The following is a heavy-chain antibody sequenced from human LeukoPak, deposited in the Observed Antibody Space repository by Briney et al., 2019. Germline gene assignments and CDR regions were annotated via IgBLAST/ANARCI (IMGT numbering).Heavy chain of an antibody. J-gene: IGHJ5*02. V-gene: IGHV4-34*01. Sequence: PSETLSLTCAVYGGSFSGYYWSWIRQPPGKGLEWIGEINHSGSTNYNPSLKSRVTISVDTSKNQFSLKLSSVTAADTAVYYCARYHRGRGRLQHNWFDPWGQGTLVTVSS. CDR2: INHSGST. D-gene: IGHD5-24*01. CDR1: GGSFSGYY. CDR3: ARYHRGRGRLQHNWFDP.